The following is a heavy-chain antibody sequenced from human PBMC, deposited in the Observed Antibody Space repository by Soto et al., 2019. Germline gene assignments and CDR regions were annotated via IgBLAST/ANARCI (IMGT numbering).Heavy chain of an antibody. CDR3: AKDLHPMQFIAVAATCDY. V-gene: IGHV3-23*01. CDR2: ISGSGGST. D-gene: IGHD6-19*01. J-gene: IGHJ4*02. CDR1: GFTFSSYA. Sequence: AGGSLRLSCAASGFTFSSYAMSWVRQAPGKGLEWVSAISGSGGSTYYADSVKGRFTISRDNSKNTLYLQMNSLRAEDTAVYYCAKDLHPMQFIAVAATCDYWGQGTLVTVSS.